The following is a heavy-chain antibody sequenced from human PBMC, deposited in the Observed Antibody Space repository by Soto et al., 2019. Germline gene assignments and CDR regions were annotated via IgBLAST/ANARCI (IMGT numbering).Heavy chain of an antibody. V-gene: IGHV3-23*01. Sequence: GSLRLSCAASGSISTTTPLSWVRQAPGKGLEWVSTISGRGTNTYYADSVKGRFIISRDNLKNTVNLQMNGLGVEDTAIYYCATSFRYFDNWGQGTRVTVSS. CDR1: GSISTTTP. J-gene: IGHJ4*02. CDR3: ATSFRYFDN. CDR2: ISGRGTNT.